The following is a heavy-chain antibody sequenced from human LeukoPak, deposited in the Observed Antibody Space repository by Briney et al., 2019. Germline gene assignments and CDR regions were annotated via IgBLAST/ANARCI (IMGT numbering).Heavy chain of an antibody. CDR2: ISGSGGTT. J-gene: IGHJ4*02. V-gene: IGHV3-23*01. Sequence: PGRSLRLPCAASGIIFSSHAISWVRQAPGKGLEWVSAISGSGGTTYYADSVKGRFTISRDNSKNTLSLQMNSLRAEDTAVYYCAKEDTTGMTPLLDYWGQGTLVTVSS. CDR3: AKEDTTGMTPLLDY. CDR1: GIIFSSHA. D-gene: IGHD1-1*01.